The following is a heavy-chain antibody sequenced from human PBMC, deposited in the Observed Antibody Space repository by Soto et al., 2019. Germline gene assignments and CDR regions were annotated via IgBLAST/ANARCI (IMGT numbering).Heavy chain of an antibody. CDR2: IRNKANSYTT. CDR3: ARGGYRNYGMDV. CDR1: GFTFSNAW. D-gene: IGHD1-1*01. J-gene: IGHJ6*02. V-gene: IGHV3-72*01. Sequence: GSLRLSCAASGFTFSNAWMSWVRQAPGKGLEWVGRIRNKANSYTTEYAASVKGRFTISRDDSKNSLYLQMNSLKTEDTAVYYCARGGYRNYGMDVWGQGTTVTVSS.